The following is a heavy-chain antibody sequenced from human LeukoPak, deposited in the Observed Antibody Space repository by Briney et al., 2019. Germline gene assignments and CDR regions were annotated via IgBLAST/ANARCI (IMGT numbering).Heavy chain of an antibody. CDR3: TTEIN. CDR1: GFTFNNAW. V-gene: IGHV3-15*01. CDR2: IKSKTDGGTT. Sequence: GGSLRLSCTASGFTFNNAWMRWVRQAPGKGLEWVGRIKSKTDGGTTEYAAPVKGRFTIPRDDSKNTLFLQMNSLKIEDTAVYYCTTEINWGQGTLVSVSS. J-gene: IGHJ4*02.